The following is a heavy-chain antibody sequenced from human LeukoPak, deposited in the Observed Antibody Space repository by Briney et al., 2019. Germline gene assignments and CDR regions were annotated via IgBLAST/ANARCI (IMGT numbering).Heavy chain of an antibody. CDR1: GGSISSYY. J-gene: IGHJ4*02. CDR3: ARGRGYRERYYFDY. Sequence: SETLSLTCTVSGGSISSYYWSWIRQPPGKGLEWIGYIYTSGSTNYNPSLKSRVTISVDTSKNQFSLKLNSVTAADTAVYYCARGRGYRERYYFDYWGQGALVTVSS. CDR2: IYTSGST. V-gene: IGHV4-4*09. D-gene: IGHD5-12*01.